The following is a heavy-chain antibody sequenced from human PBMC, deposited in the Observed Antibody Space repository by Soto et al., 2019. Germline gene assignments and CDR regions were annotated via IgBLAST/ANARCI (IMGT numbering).Heavy chain of an antibody. J-gene: IGHJ5*02. Sequence: GGSLRLSCAASGFTFADAWMYWVRQAPEKGLEWVGRIRSKTDGGTTDYAAPVKGRFTILRDDSKNTLFLEMNSLQTEDTAVYFCARGIWNYALTWGQGTLVTVSS. V-gene: IGHV3-15*07. CDR3: ARGIWNYALT. CDR1: GFTFADAW. CDR2: IRSKTDGGTT. D-gene: IGHD1-7*01.